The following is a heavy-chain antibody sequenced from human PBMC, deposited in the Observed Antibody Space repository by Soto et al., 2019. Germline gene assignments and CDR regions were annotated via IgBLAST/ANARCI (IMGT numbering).Heavy chain of an antibody. CDR2: IFSNDEK. D-gene: IGHD3-3*01. V-gene: IGHV2-26*01. CDR3: ARMDDDFWSGYYFYWFDP. J-gene: IGHJ5*02. Sequence: QVTLKESGPVLLKPTETLTLTCTVSGFSLSNARMGVSWIRQPPGKALEWLAHIFSNDEKSYSTSLKSRLTIYKDTSKSQVVLTMTNMDPVDTATYYCARMDDDFWSGYYFYWFDPWGQGTLVTVSS. CDR1: GFSLSNARMG.